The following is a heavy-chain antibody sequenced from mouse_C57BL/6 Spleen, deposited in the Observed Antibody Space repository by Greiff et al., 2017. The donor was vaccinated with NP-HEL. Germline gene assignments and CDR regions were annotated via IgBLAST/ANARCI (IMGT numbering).Heavy chain of an antibody. D-gene: IGHD2-12*01. Sequence: QVQLKQSGAELVRPGTSVKVSCKASGYAFTNYLIEWVKQRPGQGLEWIGVINPGSGGTNYNEKFKGKATLTADKSSSTAYMQLSSLTSEDSAVYFCARSTRRAMDYWGQGTSVTVSS. CDR1: GYAFTNYL. V-gene: IGHV1-54*01. J-gene: IGHJ4*01. CDR2: INPGSGGT. CDR3: ARSTRRAMDY.